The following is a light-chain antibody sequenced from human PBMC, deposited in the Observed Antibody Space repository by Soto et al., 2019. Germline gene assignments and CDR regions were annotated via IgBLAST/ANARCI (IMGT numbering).Light chain of an antibody. V-gene: IGKV3-20*01. CDR1: QSVSSY. Sequence: EIVLTQSPGTLSLSPGERATLSCRASQSVSSYLAWYQQKPGQAPRLLIYDASNRATGIPDRFSGSGSGTDFTLTISRLGPEDFAVYYCQQYGSSPLTFGGGTKVDI. CDR3: QQYGSSPLT. CDR2: DAS. J-gene: IGKJ4*01.